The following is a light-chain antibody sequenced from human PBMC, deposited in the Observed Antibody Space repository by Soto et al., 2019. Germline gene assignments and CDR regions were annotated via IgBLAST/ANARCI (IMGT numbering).Light chain of an antibody. CDR2: AAS. Sequence: DIHMTQSPSSLSASVGDRATITCRAGQSISIYLTWYQQKPGQAPNVLIYAASSLHSGVPARFSGSGSGTDFILTISSLQPEDSATYYCQQSLSSPLTFGGGTKVDNK. V-gene: IGKV1-39*01. J-gene: IGKJ4*01. CDR3: QQSLSSPLT. CDR1: QSISIY.